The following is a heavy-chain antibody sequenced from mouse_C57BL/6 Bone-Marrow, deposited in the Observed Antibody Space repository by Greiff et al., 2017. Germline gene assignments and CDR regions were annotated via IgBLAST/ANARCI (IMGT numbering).Heavy chain of an antibody. CDR3: ARSPIYGVGY. V-gene: IGHV1-50*01. CDR1: GYTFTSYW. J-gene: IGHJ2*01. CDR2: IDPSDSYT. D-gene: IGHD1-1*01. Sequence: QVQLQQPGAELVKPGASVKLSCKASGYTFTSYWMQWVKQRPGQGLEWIGEIDPSDSYTNYNQKFKGKATLTVDTSSSTAYMQLSSLTSEDSAVYYCARSPIYGVGYWGQGTTLTVSS.